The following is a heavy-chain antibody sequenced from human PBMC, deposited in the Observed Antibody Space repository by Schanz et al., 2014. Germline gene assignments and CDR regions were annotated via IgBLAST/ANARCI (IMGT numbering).Heavy chain of an antibody. CDR3: AGEEGWGIAAGGRRRCYCGMDF. D-gene: IGHD6-13*01. J-gene: IGHJ6*02. CDR1: GFTFSSYA. V-gene: IGHV3-23*04. CDR2: IRGSGGST. Sequence: AQLVESGGGVVQPGRSLRLSCAASGFTFSSYAMHWVRQAPGKGLEWDAVIRGSGGSTYYAGSVKGRFTISRDNSKNTQYLKMNRLRAEDTAVYYGAGEEGWGIAAGGRRRCYCGMDFWGQGTTVTVSS.